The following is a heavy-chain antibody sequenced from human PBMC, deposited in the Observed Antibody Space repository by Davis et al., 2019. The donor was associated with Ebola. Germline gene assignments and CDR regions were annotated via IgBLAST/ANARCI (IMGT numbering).Heavy chain of an antibody. CDR3: ARSHLLWFGELLYRQYYFDY. J-gene: IGHJ4*02. Sequence: SETLSLTCAVYAGSFSAYYWSRFRHLPGKGLAWIGEINHSGSTNYNPSLMSRVTISVDTSRNQFYLKLSSVTAADTAVYYCARSHLLWFGELLYRQYYFDYWGQGTLVTVSS. V-gene: IGHV4-34*01. D-gene: IGHD3-10*01. CDR1: AGSFSAYY. CDR2: INHSGST.